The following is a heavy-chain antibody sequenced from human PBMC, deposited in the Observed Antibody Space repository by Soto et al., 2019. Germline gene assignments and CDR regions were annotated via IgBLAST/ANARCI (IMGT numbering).Heavy chain of an antibody. J-gene: IGHJ4*02. V-gene: IGHV1-18*01. CDR1: GYTFTNFG. CDR2: ISAYNGNT. D-gene: IGHD3-16*01. CDR3: ARGGTRIDY. Sequence: QVQLVQSGAEVKKPGASVKVSCKASGYTFTNFGISWVRQAPGQGLEWMGWISAYNGNTNYAQNFQGRVTMTTDTATRPAYMELRSLRSDDTAVHYSARGGTRIDYWGQGPLVTVSS.